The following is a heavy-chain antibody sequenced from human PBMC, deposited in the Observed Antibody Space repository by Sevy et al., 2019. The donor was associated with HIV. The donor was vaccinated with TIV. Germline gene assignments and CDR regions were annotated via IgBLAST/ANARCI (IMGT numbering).Heavy chain of an antibody. Sequence: ASVKVSCKASGYTFTGYYMHWVRQAPGQGLEWMGRINPNSGGTNYAQKFQGRVTMTRDTSISTAYMELSRLRSDDTAVYYCAGFGSSSPPLYYYYGMDVWGQGTTVTVSS. V-gene: IGHV1-2*06. CDR3: AGFGSSSPPLYYYYGMDV. CDR1: GYTFTGYY. J-gene: IGHJ6*02. D-gene: IGHD6-6*01. CDR2: INPNSGGT.